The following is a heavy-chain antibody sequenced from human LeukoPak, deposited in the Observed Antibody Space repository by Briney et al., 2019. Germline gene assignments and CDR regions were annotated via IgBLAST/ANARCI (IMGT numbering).Heavy chain of an antibody. CDR1: GFTFSYYA. D-gene: IGHD1-26*01. V-gene: IGHV3-64*01. CDR3: AKDRGGSYPGGFDS. J-gene: IGHJ4*02. Sequence: GGSLRLSCAASGFTFSYYAMHWVRQAPGKGLEHVSAISSNGGSTNYANSVKDRFTISRDNSKNTLYLQMNSLRAEDTAVYYCAKDRGGSYPGGFDSWGQGTLVTVSS. CDR2: ISSNGGST.